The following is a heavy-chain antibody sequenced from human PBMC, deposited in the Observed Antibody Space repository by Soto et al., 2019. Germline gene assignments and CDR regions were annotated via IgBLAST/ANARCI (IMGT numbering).Heavy chain of an antibody. V-gene: IGHV3-74*01. CDR2: INSDGSST. CDR3: ERDSDYSNYGTNGFDP. J-gene: IGHJ5*02. Sequence: GGSLRLSCAASGFTFSSYWMHWVRQAPGKGLVWVSRINSDGSSTSYADSVKGRFTISRDNAKNTLYLQMNSLRAEDTVVYCGERDSDYSNYGTNGFDPWGQGTPVTVSS. CDR1: GFTFSSYW. D-gene: IGHD4-4*01.